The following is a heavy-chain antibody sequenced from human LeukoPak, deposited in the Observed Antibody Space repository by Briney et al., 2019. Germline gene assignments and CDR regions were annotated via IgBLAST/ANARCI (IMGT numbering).Heavy chain of an antibody. Sequence: PSETLSLTCTVSGGSISSYYWSWIRQPAGKGLEWMGYIYYSGSTNYNPSLKSRVTISVATSKNQFSLKLSPVTAAAAALYYSSTSRGLWGGFDYWGQGTLVTVSS. D-gene: IGHD5-18*01. V-gene: IGHV4-59*01. CDR2: IYYSGST. CDR3: STSRGLWGGFDY. J-gene: IGHJ4*02. CDR1: GGSISSYY.